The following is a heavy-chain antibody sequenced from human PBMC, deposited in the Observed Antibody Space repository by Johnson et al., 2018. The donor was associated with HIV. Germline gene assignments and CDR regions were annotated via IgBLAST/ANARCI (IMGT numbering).Heavy chain of an antibody. J-gene: IGHJ3*01. CDR3: ARRGNENYLKSAFDV. Sequence: VQLVESGGGLVQPGGSLRVSCAASRFTFSSYVMRWVRQAPGKGLEWVSVISSGGANYYAGSVMGRFSTSRDNSKNTSYVQMNSLRAADTAVYDWARRGNENYLKSAFDVWGQGTVVTVSS. V-gene: IGHV3-66*01. CDR1: RFTFSSYV. D-gene: IGHD1-1*01. CDR2: ISSGGAN.